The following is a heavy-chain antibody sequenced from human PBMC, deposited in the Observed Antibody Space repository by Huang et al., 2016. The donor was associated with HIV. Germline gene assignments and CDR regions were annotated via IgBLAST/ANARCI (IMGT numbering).Heavy chain of an antibody. J-gene: IGHJ4*02. CDR3: ARGGAGWYDLDF. V-gene: IGHV1-46*03. Sequence: QVQLVQSGAEVKRPGASVKVPCKVSGYTFTSHYIHWVRQAPGQGLEWMGMFNPVGGSTASEQKFQGRVTVTSDTSTTTVYMELSRLRFDDTAVYYCARGGAGWYDLDFWGQGTLVSVSS. CDR2: FNPVGGST. D-gene: IGHD6-19*01. CDR1: GYTFTSHY.